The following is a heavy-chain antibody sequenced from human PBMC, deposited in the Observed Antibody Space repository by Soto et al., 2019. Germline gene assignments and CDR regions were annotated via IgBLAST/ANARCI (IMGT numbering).Heavy chain of an antibody. J-gene: IGHJ4*02. D-gene: IGHD3-22*01. CDR1: GFTFSSYG. CDR3: ARGSYYDSSGYSLAY. CDR2: IWYDGSNK. Sequence: SLRLSCAASGFTFSSYGMHWVRQAPGKGLEWVAVIWYDGSNKYYADSVKGRFTISRDNSKNTLYLQMNSLRAEDTAVYYCARGSYYDSSGYSLAYWGQGTLVTVS. V-gene: IGHV3-33*01.